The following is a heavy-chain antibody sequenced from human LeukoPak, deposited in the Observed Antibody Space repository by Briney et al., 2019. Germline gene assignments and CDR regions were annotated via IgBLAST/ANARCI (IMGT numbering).Heavy chain of an antibody. V-gene: IGHV3-21*04. CDR1: GFTFSSYS. D-gene: IGHD6-25*01. Sequence: GGSLRLSCVASGFTFSSYSMNWVRQAPGKGLEWVSSISTSSIYIYYADSVKGRFTISRDSSNNSLYLQMDSLRTEDTALHYCAKSGYYYYMDVWGKGTTVTVSS. CDR2: ISTSSIYI. CDR3: AKSGYYYYMDV. J-gene: IGHJ6*03.